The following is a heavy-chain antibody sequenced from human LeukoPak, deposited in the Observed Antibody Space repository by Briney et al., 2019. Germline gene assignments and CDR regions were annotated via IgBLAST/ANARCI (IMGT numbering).Heavy chain of an antibody. CDR1: GGSISSSTYY. V-gene: IGHV4-39*01. J-gene: IGHJ4*02. CDR3: ARQGVGATDC. CDR2: ITYSGST. Sequence: PSETLSLTCAVSGGSISSSTYYWAWIRQSPGKGLEWIGSITYSGSTYYNPSLESRVTISVDTSKNQFSLRLISVTAVDTAVYYCARQGVGATDCWGQGTLVTVSS. D-gene: IGHD1-26*01.